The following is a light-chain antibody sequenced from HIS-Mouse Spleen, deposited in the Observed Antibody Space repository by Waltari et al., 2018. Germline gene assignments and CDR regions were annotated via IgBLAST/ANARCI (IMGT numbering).Light chain of an antibody. Sequence: SYELTQPPSVSVSPGQTARITCSGAASPKNYAYWYQQKSGQAPVLVIYEDSKRPSGIPERFSGSSSGTMATLTISGAQVEDEADYYCYSTDSSGNHRVFGGGTKLTVL. CDR2: EDS. V-gene: IGLV3-10*01. CDR1: ASPKNY. J-gene: IGLJ2*01. CDR3: YSTDSSGNHRV.